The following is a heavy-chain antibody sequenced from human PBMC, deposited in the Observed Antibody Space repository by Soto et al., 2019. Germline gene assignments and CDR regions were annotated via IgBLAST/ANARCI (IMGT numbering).Heavy chain of an antibody. CDR1: GFTVSSNS. J-gene: IGHJ4*02. V-gene: IGHV3-53*01. Sequence: PXGSLRLSCAASGFTVSSNSISWVRQAPGKGLQWVSVIYSSGSTYYADSVKGRFTISRDNSKNTLYLQMNSLRVEDTAVYYCARENSYPYFDYWGQGTQVTVSS. CDR2: IYSSGST. CDR3: ARENSYPYFDY. D-gene: IGHD5-18*01.